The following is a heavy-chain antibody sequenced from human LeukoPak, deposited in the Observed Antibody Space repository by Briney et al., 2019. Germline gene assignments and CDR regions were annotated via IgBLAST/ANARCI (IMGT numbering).Heavy chain of an antibody. CDR2: IYTSGST. J-gene: IGHJ4*02. D-gene: IGHD3-10*01. CDR1: GGSISSGGYY. CDR3: ARSRRLLWFGELYYFDY. Sequence: PSETLSLTCAVSGGSISSGGYYWSWVRQPAGKGLEWIGRIYTSGSTNYNPSLKSRVTISVDTSKNQFSLKLSSVTAADTAVYYCARSRRLLWFGELYYFDYWGQGTLVTVSS. V-gene: IGHV4-61*02.